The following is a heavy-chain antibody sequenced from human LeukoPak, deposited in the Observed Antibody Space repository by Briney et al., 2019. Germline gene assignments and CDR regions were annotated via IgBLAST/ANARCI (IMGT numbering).Heavy chain of an antibody. CDR1: GYSFTAYY. CDR3: ARGDYYDSSGYYYFDY. Sequence: ASVKVSCKASGYSFTAYYMHWVRQAPGQGLEWMGRIDPNSGGTNYAQKFQDRVTMTRDTSIRAVYMEVSSLTSDDTAVYYCARGDYYDSSGYYYFDYWGQGTLVTVSS. J-gene: IGHJ4*02. V-gene: IGHV1-2*06. D-gene: IGHD3-22*01. CDR2: IDPNSGGT.